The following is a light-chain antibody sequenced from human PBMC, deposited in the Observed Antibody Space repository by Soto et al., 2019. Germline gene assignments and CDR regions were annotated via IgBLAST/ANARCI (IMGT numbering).Light chain of an antibody. J-gene: IGKJ5*01. V-gene: IGKV1-39*01. Sequence: QVTLSLSSLSASVEDEVTITCRASQTIMTYLNWYQLKPGKPPRLLIYAASSLQSGVPSRFSGSGSGTDFTLTVSSLQPEDFATYYCQVSSILLITFGLVTRLAIK. CDR1: QTIMTY. CDR3: QVSSILLIT. CDR2: AAS.